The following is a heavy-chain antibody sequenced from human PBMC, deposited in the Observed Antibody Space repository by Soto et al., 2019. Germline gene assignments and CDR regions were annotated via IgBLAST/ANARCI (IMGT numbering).Heavy chain of an antibody. Sequence: PGGSLRLSCAASGFTFSSYAISWVRQAPGKGLEWVSAIGGSGGNTYYADSVKGRLTISRDNSKNTLYLQMNSLRAEDTAVYYCAKGPRWNSPQAYWGQGTLVTVSS. CDR3: AKGPRWNSPQAY. CDR1: GFTFSSYA. CDR2: IGGSGGNT. V-gene: IGHV3-23*01. J-gene: IGHJ4*02. D-gene: IGHD1-1*01.